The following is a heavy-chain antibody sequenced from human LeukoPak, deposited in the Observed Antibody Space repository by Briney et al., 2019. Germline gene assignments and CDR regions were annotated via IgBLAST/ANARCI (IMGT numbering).Heavy chain of an antibody. D-gene: IGHD4-17*01. CDR2: ISGSGGST. J-gene: IGHJ4*02. CDR1: GFTFSSYA. V-gene: IGHV3-23*01. CDR3: AKGTIGDPWGY. Sequence: GESLKISCAASGFTFSSYAMSWVRQAPGKGLEWVSAISGSGGSTYYADSVKGRFTISRDNSKNTLYLQMNSLRAEDTAVYYCAKGTIGDPWGYWGQGTLVTVSS.